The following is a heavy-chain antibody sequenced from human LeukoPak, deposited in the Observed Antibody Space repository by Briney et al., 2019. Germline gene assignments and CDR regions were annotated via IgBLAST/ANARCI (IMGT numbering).Heavy chain of an antibody. CDR3: ARDKGLGGSSFDY. CDR1: GFMFNNYW. CDR2: IRQDGSDK. Sequence: GGSLRLSCVVSGFMFNNYWMSWVRQAPGQGLEWVATIRQDGSDKYFLDSVRGRFTISRDNAENSLYLQMNSLRAEDTAVYYCARDKGLGGSSFDYWGQGTLVTVSS. J-gene: IGHJ4*02. D-gene: IGHD4-23*01. V-gene: IGHV3-7*01.